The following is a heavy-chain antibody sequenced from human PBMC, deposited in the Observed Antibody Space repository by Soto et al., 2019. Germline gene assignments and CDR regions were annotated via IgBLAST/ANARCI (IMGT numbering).Heavy chain of an antibody. Sequence: GGSLRLSCAASGFTFSNYAMSWVRQAPGKGLEWVSTVSVSGGSTYYADSVKGRFTISRDNSKNTLYLQMNSLRAEDTAVFYCAKEPAVYSSRWPTFDYWGQGTLVTVSS. CDR1: GFTFSNYA. CDR3: AKEPAVYSSRWPTFDY. CDR2: VSVSGGST. J-gene: IGHJ4*02. V-gene: IGHV3-23*01. D-gene: IGHD6-19*01.